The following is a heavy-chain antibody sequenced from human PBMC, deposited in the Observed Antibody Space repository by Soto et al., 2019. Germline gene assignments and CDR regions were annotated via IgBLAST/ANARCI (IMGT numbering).Heavy chain of an antibody. J-gene: IGHJ6*03. CDR3: ARGRVRSRRKHYYYMDV. CDR2: IYYSGST. V-gene: IGHV4-59*12. CDR1: GGSISSYY. Sequence: PSETLSLTCTVSGGSISSYYWSWIRQPPGKGLEWIGDIYYSGSTNYNPSLKSRVTISVDTSKNQFSLKLSSVTAADTAVYYCARGRVRSRRKHYYYMDVWGKGTTDTVSS. D-gene: IGHD2-15*01.